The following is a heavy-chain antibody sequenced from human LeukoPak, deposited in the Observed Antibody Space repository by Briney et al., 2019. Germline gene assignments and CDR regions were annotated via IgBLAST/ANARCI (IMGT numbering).Heavy chain of an antibody. V-gene: IGHV1-18*04. CDR2: ISAYNGHT. CDR1: GYSFTGYY. Sequence: GASVKVSCKAAGYSFTGYYMHWVRQAPGQGLEWMGWISAYNGHTNYAHNLQGRVTMTTDTSTSTAYMELRSLRSDDTAVYYCARGSAYCGGDCYFDYWGQGTLVTVSS. D-gene: IGHD2-21*02. J-gene: IGHJ4*02. CDR3: ARGSAYCGGDCYFDY.